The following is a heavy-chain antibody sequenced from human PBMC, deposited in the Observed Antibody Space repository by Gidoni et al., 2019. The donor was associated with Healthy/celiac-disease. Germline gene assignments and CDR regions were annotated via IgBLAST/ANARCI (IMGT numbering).Heavy chain of an antibody. D-gene: IGHD1-26*01. CDR1: GYRFTSYW. CDR2: IYPGDSDT. J-gene: IGHJ4*02. CDR3: ARHIQGGSYPYY. V-gene: IGHV5-51*01. Sequence: EVQLVHSGAGLRKPGESLTIPCKGSGYRFTSYWTGWVRQMPGKGLEWMGIIYPGDSDTRYSPSFQGQVTISADKSISTAYLQWSSLKASDTAMYYCARHIQGGSYPYYWGQGTLVTVSS.